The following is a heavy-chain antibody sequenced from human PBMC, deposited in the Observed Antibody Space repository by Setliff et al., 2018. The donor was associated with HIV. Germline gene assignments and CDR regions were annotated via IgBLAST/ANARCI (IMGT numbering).Heavy chain of an antibody. CDR3: ARPGDFSYSSHYLYAFDF. D-gene: IGHD3-3*01. CDR1: NYSITSNYY. V-gene: IGHV4-38-2*01. CDR2: INHDGKT. Sequence: SETLSLICVVSNYSITSNYYWAWIRQPPGQGLEWIGSINHDGKTYYSPSLKSRIATSVDTSKNQFSLHFQSVTAADTASYFCARPGDFSYSSHYLYAFDFWGHGTLVTVSS. J-gene: IGHJ4*03.